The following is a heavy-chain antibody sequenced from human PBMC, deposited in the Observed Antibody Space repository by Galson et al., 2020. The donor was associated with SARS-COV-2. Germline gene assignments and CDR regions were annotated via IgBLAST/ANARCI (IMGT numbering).Heavy chain of an antibody. Sequence: GGSLRLSCAASGFTFDDYAMHWVRQAPGKGLEWVSLISWDGGSTYYADSVKGRFTISRDNSKNSLYLQMNSLRAEDTALYYCAKGGAFYTAMDLGIVYWGQGTLVTVSS. V-gene: IGHV3-43D*03. J-gene: IGHJ4*02. CDR2: ISWDGGST. D-gene: IGHD5-18*01. CDR1: GFTFDDYA. CDR3: AKGGAFYTAMDLGIVY.